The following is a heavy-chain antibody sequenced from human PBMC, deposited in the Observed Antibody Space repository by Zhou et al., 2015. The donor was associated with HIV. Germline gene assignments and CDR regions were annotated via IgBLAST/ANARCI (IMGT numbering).Heavy chain of an antibody. Sequence: QVQLVQSGAEVKKPGSSVKVSCKASGGTFSSYAISWVRQAPGQGLEWMGGIIPIFGTANYAQKFQGRVTITADESTSTAYMELSSLRSEDTAVYYCARGITGTKLVFFTQYYFDYWGQGTLVTVSS. V-gene: IGHV1-69*01. CDR3: ARGITGTKLVFFTQYYFDY. CDR2: IIPIFGTA. CDR1: GGTFSSYA. J-gene: IGHJ4*02. D-gene: IGHD1-7*01.